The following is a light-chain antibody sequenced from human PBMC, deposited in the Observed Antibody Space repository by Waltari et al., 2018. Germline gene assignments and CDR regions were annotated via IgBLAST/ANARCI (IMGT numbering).Light chain of an antibody. CDR2: DAS. CDR3: QQRGNWPLT. CDR1: QSVSNF. J-gene: IGKJ4*01. Sequence: DIVLTQSPTTLSLSPGERAPLSCRPSQSVSNFVAWYQQKPGQAPRLLIYDASNRATGIPARFSGGGSGTDFTLTISSLEPEEFAVYYCQQRGNWPLTFGGGTKVEIK. V-gene: IGKV3-11*01.